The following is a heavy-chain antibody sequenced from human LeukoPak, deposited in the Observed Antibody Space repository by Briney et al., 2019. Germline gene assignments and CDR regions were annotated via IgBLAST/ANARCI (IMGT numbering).Heavy chain of an antibody. Sequence: GGSLRLSCAASGFTVSSNYMSWVRQAPGKGLEWVSVIYSGGSTYYADSLKGRFTISRDNSKNTLYIQMNSLRAEDTAVYYCARIIAAAGADAFDTWGQGTMVTVSS. D-gene: IGHD6-13*01. CDR2: IYSGGST. CDR1: GFTVSSNY. V-gene: IGHV3-53*01. CDR3: ARIIAAAGADAFDT. J-gene: IGHJ3*02.